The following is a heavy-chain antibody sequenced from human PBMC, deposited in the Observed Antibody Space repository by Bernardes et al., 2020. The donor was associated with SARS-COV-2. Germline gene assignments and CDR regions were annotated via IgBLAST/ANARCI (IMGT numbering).Heavy chain of an antibody. V-gene: IGHV3-48*01. CDR2: ISSDMRTI. CDR1: GFNFNVYT. D-gene: IGHD3-22*01. Sequence: GGSLRLSCTASGFNFNVYTMNWVRQAPGKGPEWVSYISSDMRTIYNADPVRGRFTVSRDNARNSVFLQMNSLRVEDTAMYYCVRTVIGLAIWGQGTLVTVSS. J-gene: IGHJ4*02. CDR3: VRTVIGLAI.